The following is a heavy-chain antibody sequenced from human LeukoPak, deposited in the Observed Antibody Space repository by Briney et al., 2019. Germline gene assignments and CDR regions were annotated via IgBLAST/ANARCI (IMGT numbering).Heavy chain of an antibody. CDR3: ASSSGYYLYFQH. D-gene: IGHD3-22*01. Sequence: SETLSLTCAVSGGSISSGGYSWSWIRQPPGKGLEWIGYIYHSGSTYYNPSLKSRVTISVDRSKNQFSLKLSSVTAADTAVYYSASSSGYYLYFQHWGQGTLVTVSS. J-gene: IGHJ1*01. V-gene: IGHV4-30-2*01. CDR2: IYHSGST. CDR1: GGSISSGGYS.